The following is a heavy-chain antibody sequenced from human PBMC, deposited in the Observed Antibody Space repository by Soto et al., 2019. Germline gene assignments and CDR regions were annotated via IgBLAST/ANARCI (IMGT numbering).Heavy chain of an antibody. CDR2: ISYDGSNK. D-gene: IGHD2-2*01. CDR3: ARDQKSLWGVPAATDY. V-gene: IGHV3-30*03. J-gene: IGHJ4*02. CDR1: GFTFSSYG. Sequence: GGSLRLSCAASGFTFSSYGMHWVRQAPGKGLEWVAVISYDGSNKYYADSVKGRFTISRDNSKNTLYLQMNSLRAEDTAVYYCARDQKSLWGVPAATDYWGQGTLVTVS.